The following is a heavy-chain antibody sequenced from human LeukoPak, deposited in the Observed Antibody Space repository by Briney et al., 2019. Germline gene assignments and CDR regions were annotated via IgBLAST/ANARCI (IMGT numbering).Heavy chain of an antibody. CDR1: GFTFSRYA. CDR3: ARGQGEVRYFDWFYGMDV. J-gene: IGHJ6*02. V-gene: IGHV3-30-3*01. D-gene: IGHD3-9*01. CDR2: MSSDGSKK. Sequence: TGGSLRLSCAASGFTFSRYAMHWVRQAPGKGLEWVAVMSSDGSKKYYADSVKGRFTISRDNSKNTLYLQMNSLRAEDTAVYYCARGQGEVRYFDWFYGMDVWGQGTTVTVSS.